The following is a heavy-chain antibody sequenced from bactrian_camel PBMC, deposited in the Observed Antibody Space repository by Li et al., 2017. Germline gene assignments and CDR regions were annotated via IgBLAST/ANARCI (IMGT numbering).Heavy chain of an antibody. Sequence: VQLVESGGASVQAGGSLRLSCAASGNIARSYCMGWFRQAPGKEREGVAAFIIADGRTYYADSVKGRFTISRDNAKNTVYLQMNSLKSEDTALYYCASRDLLVGGYCFNYWGQGTQVTVS. D-gene: IGHD2*01. CDR2: FIIADGRT. J-gene: IGHJ4*01. V-gene: IGHV3S54*01. CDR1: GNIARSYC. CDR3: ASRDLLVGGYCFNY.